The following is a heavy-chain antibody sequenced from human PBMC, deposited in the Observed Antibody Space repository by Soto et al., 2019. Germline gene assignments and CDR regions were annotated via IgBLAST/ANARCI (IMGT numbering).Heavy chain of an antibody. D-gene: IGHD3-10*01. V-gene: IGHV3-23*01. CDR1: GFTFNNYA. J-gene: IGHJ4*02. CDR3: TKWRGGSGSLTPRVDF. Sequence: EVQLLESGGGLVQPGGSLRLSCAASGFTFNNYAMTWVRQAPGKGLEWVSALSGGGDTTSYADSVKGRFTVSRDGSKDSLYLQLRSLRAEDSALYYWTKWRGGSGSLTPRVDFWGQGTLVTVSS. CDR2: LSGGGDTT.